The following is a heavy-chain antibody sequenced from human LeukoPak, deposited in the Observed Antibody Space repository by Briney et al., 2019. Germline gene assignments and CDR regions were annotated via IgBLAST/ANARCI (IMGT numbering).Heavy chain of an antibody. D-gene: IGHD3-10*01. CDR2: ISSSSSYI. Sequence: PGGSLRLSCAASGFTFSSYSMNWVRQAPGKGLEWVSSISSSSSYIYYADSVKGRFTISRDNAKNSLYLQMNSLRAEDTAVYYCARVLYGSGSCDLDYWGQGTLVTVSS. CDR1: GFTFSSYS. CDR3: ARVLYGSGSCDLDY. J-gene: IGHJ4*02. V-gene: IGHV3-21*01.